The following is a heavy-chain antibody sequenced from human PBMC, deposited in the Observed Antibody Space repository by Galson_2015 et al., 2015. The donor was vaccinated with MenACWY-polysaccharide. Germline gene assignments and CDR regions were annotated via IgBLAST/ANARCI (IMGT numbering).Heavy chain of an antibody. V-gene: IGHV3-30*04. CDR2: ISPDGRDK. J-gene: IGHJ4*02. CDR1: GFTFSRHA. CDR3: AKDRDVGGADYYFDY. Sequence: SLRLSCAASGFTFSRHAMHWVRQAPGKGLEWAEVISPDGRDKYHADSVKGRFTISRDNSKNTLYLQMISLRAEDTAVYYCAKDRDVGGADYYFDYWGQGTLVTVSS. D-gene: IGHD1-26*01.